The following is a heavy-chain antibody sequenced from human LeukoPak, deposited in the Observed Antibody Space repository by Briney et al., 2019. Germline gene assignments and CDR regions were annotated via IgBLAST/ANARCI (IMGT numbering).Heavy chain of an antibody. D-gene: IGHD3-22*01. CDR2: IDPTSGGT. Sequence: ASVKVSCKASGYTFTGYYMHWVRQAPGQGLEWMGWIDPTSGGTNYAQKFQGRVAMTRDTSISTAYMELSSLTSDDTAIYYCARDCGDSYDTNGFFLNWFDPWGQGTLVTVSS. CDR3: ARDCGDSYDTNGFFLNWFDP. V-gene: IGHV1-2*02. CDR1: GYTFTGYY. J-gene: IGHJ5*02.